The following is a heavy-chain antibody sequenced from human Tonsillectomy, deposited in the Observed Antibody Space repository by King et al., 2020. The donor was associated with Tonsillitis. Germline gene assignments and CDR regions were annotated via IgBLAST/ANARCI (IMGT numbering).Heavy chain of an antibody. J-gene: IGHJ6*02. D-gene: IGHD6-19*01. V-gene: IGHV3-30*18. CDR2: ISYDGSNK. CDR1: GFTFSSYG. Sequence: QLVQSGGGVVQPGRSLRLSCAASGFTFSSYGMHWVRQAPGKGLEWVAVISYDGSNKYYADSVKGRFTISRDNSKNTLYLQMNSLRAEDTAVYYCAKIVAVEDYYYYGMDVWGQGTTVTVSS. CDR3: AKIVAVEDYYYYGMDV.